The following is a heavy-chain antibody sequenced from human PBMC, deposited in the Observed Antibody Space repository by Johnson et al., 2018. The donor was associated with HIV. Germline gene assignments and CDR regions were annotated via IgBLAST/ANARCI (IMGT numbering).Heavy chain of an antibody. J-gene: IGHJ3*01. D-gene: IGHD3-16*01. V-gene: IGHV3-30-3*01. CDR1: GFTFSNYA. Sequence: QVQLVESGGGVVQPGRSLRLSCPASGFTFSNYAMHWVRQAPGKGLEWVAVISYDGSNKYYADSVTGRFTISRNAATNSLYLRMDSLRTEDTAFYYCVKDRNYGSYLLFFDVWGQGTMVTVSS. CDR3: VKDRNYGSYLLFFDV. CDR2: ISYDGSNK.